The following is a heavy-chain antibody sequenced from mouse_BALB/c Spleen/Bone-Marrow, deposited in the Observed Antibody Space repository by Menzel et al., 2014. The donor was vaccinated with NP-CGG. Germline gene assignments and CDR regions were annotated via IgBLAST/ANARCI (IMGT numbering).Heavy chain of an antibody. Sequence: EVKLVESGGDLVKPGGSLKLSCAASGFTFXSYGMSWVRQTPDKRLEWVATINNGGTYTYYPPSVKGRFTISRDNATNLLFRRMRSLKSEVTARDYWALNWASAYWGQGTLVTVSA. CDR1: GFTFXSYG. CDR3: ALNWASAY. D-gene: IGHD4-1*02. J-gene: IGHJ3*01. V-gene: IGHV5-6*01. CDR2: INNGGTYT.